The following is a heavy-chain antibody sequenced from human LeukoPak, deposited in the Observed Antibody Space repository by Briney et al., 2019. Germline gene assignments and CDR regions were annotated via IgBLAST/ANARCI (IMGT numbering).Heavy chain of an antibody. J-gene: IGHJ6*02. CDR1: GYTFTSYG. CDR2: ISAYIGNT. V-gene: IGHV1-18*01. CDR3: ARSVRGYGDYVYYYYYGMDV. Sequence: ASVKVSCKASGYTFTSYGISWVRQAPGQGLEWMGWISAYIGNTNYAQKLQGRVTMTTDTSTSTAYMELRSLRSDDTAVYYCARSVRGYGDYVYYYYYGMDVWGQGTTVTVSS. D-gene: IGHD4-17*01.